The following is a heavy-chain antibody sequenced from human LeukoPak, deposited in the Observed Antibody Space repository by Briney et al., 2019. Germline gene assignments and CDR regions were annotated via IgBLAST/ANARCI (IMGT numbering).Heavy chain of an antibody. V-gene: IGHV3-33*01. CDR3: ARDQGSVLLGTYFDY. J-gene: IGHJ4*02. D-gene: IGHD3-10*01. CDR2: IWYDGSNK. Sequence: PGGSLRLSCAASGFTFSSYGMHWVRQAPGKGLEWVAVIWYDGSNKYYADSVKGRFTISRDNSKNTLYLQMNSLRAEDTAVYYCARDQGSVLLGTYFDYWGQGTLVTVSS. CDR1: GFTFSSYG.